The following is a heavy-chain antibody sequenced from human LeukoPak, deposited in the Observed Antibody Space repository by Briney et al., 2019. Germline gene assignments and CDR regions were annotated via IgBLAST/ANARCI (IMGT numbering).Heavy chain of an antibody. D-gene: IGHD2-2*01. CDR1: GGSISNYY. CDR3: ATDRTASWTLRY. V-gene: IGHV4-59*01. J-gene: IGHJ4*02. Sequence: SETLSLTCTVSGGSISNYYWTWIRQPPGKGLERIGYIYYTGSTNYNPSLKSRVTISLDTSKNQFSLNLSSVTAADTAIYYCATDRTASWTLRYWGQGTLVTVSS. CDR2: IYYTGST.